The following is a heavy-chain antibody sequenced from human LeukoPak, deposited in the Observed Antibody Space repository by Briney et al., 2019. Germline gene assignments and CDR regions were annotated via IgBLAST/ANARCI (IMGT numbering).Heavy chain of an antibody. D-gene: IGHD5-18*01. CDR2: ISSYNGNT. V-gene: IGHV1-18*04. CDR3: ARVDGYNYGRPFDY. Sequence: ASVKVSCKASGYTFTDYYMHWLRQAPGQGLESMGWISSYNGNTNYAQKFQGRVTMTTDTSTTTSYMQLRSLRSDDTAIYYCARVDGYNYGRPFDYWGQGTLVTVSS. CDR1: GYTFTDYY. J-gene: IGHJ4*02.